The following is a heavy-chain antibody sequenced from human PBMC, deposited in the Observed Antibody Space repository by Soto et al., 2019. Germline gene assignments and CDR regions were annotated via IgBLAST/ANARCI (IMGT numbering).Heavy chain of an antibody. Sequence: QLQLQESGSGLVKPSQTLSLTCAVSGGSISSGGYSWSWIRQPPGKGLEWIGYIYHSGSTYYNPSLKSRXXIXVXMSKNQFSLKLSSVTAADTAVYYCARGTATTFWFDPWGQGTLVTVSS. J-gene: IGHJ5*02. CDR3: ARGTATTFWFDP. CDR1: GGSISSGGYS. V-gene: IGHV4-30-2*01. D-gene: IGHD5-18*01. CDR2: IYHSGST.